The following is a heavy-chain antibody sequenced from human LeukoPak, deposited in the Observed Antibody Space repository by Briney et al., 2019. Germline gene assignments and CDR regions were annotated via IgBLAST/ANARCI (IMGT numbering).Heavy chain of an antibody. J-gene: IGHJ3*02. CDR1: GFTFSDNY. V-gene: IGHV3-11*06. Sequence: GRSLRLSCAASGFTFSDNYMNWIRQAPGKGLEWVSYISSDTTYTDYADSVKGRFTISRDNAKKLLYLQMNSLRAEDTAIYYCARDQSITTFGAFDIWGQGTMVTVSS. D-gene: IGHD3-10*02. CDR2: ISSDTTYT. CDR3: ARDQSITTFGAFDI.